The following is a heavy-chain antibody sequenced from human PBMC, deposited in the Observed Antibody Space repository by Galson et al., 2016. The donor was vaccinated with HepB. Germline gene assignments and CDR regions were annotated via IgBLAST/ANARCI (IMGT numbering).Heavy chain of an antibody. CDR1: GFTFSSYW. CDR3: AREFSSSWYMRKYFDY. J-gene: IGHJ4*02. Sequence: SLRLSCAASGFTFSSYWMNWVRQAPGKGLERVANIKQDGSEKYYVDSVKGRFTISRDNAKNSLYLQMNSLRAEDTAVYYCAREFSSSWYMRKYFDYWGQGTLVTVSS. V-gene: IGHV3-7*01. CDR2: IKQDGSEK. D-gene: IGHD6-13*01.